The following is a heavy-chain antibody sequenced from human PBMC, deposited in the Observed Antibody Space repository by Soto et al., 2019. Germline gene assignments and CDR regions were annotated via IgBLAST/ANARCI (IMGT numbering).Heavy chain of an antibody. CDR3: ARDESNRFGYWYFDL. V-gene: IGHV4-34*01. D-gene: IGHD3-10*01. CDR2: IYYSGST. CDR1: GGSFSGYY. J-gene: IGHJ2*01. Sequence: SETLSLTCAVYGGSFSGYYWSWIRQPPGKGLEWIGSIYYSGSTYYNPSLKSRVTISVDTSKNQFSLKLSSVTAADTAVYYCARDESNRFGYWYFDLWGRGTLVTVSS.